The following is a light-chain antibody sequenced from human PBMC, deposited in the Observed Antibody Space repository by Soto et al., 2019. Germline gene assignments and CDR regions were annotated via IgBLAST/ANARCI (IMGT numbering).Light chain of an antibody. V-gene: IGKV1-12*01. CDR1: QDIGTW. CDR3: QQADSFPFT. Sequence: DIQLTQSPSSVSASVGDRVTITCRASQDIGTWLAWYQQKPGKAPKLLIYVASNLQSGVPSRFSGAGSGTDFNRTITSLQPEHFATYHCQQADSFPFTFGPGTKVDF. J-gene: IGKJ3*01. CDR2: VAS.